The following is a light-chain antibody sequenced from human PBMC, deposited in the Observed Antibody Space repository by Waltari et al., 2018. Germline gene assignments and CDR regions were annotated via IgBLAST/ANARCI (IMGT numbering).Light chain of an antibody. V-gene: IGKV2-30*01. CDR2: KVS. CDR1: QSLVYSDGHTY. CDR3: MQHTLWPRT. J-gene: IGKJ2*01. Sequence: DVVMTQSPLSLPVTLGQSASISCSPSQSLVYSDGHTYLNWFQQRPGQSPRRLIYKVSNRDAGVPDRFSGSGSGTDFTLKISRVEAEDVGVYYCMQHTLWPRTFGQGTKLEIK.